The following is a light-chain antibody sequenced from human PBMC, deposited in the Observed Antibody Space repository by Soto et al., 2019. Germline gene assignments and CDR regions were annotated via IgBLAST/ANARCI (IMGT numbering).Light chain of an antibody. Sequence: QSVLTQPASVSGSPGQSITISCTGTSSDIGAFTFVSWYQQHPGKVPKLMIFVVNRRPSGVSDRFSGSKSGNTASLTISGLQAEDEGDYYCSSYTSSSTHVFGSGTKLTVL. V-gene: IGLV2-14*03. CDR2: VVN. CDR1: SSDIGAFTF. J-gene: IGLJ1*01. CDR3: SSYTSSSTHV.